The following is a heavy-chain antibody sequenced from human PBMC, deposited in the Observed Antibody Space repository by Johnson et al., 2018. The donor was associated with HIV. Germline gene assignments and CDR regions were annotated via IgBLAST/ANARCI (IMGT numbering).Heavy chain of an antibody. V-gene: IGHV3-73*02. D-gene: IGHD3-22*01. CDR3: SSQYDSSSYYSVSFDV. J-gene: IGHJ3*01. CDR1: GFTFSGSA. Sequence: VQLVESGGGLVQPGGSLKLSCAASGFTFSGSAVHWVRQASGKGLEWVGHIRSKANSYATTYAASVKGRFTISRDDSKNTAYLQMNSLKTEDTAVYYCSSQYDSSSYYSVSFDVWGQGTMATVSS. CDR2: IRSKANSYAT.